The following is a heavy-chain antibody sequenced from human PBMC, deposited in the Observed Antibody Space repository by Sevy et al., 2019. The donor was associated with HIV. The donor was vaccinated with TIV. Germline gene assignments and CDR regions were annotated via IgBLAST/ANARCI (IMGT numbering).Heavy chain of an antibody. J-gene: IGHJ4*02. Sequence: GGSLRLSCAASGFTFGTYAMFWVRQAPGKGLEWVTLTSYDGSSKYYADSVKGRFTISRDNSKKTLYLQMNSLRAEDTAVYYWARDAGGGNSFDYWGQGTLVTVSS. D-gene: IGHD2-15*01. CDR2: TSYDGSSK. CDR1: GFTFGTYA. CDR3: ARDAGGGNSFDY. V-gene: IGHV3-30-3*01.